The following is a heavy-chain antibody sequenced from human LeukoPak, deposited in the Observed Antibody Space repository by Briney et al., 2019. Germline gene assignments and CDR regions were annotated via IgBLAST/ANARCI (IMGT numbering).Heavy chain of an antibody. D-gene: IGHD3-16*01. Sequence: PGGTLRLSCAASGFTFSSYGMSWVRQAPGKGLEWVSAISGSGGSTHYADSVKGRFTISRDNAKNTLYLQMNSLRAEDTAVYYCASEGDYFDYWGQGTLVTVSS. CDR3: ASEGDYFDY. J-gene: IGHJ4*02. CDR2: ISGSGGST. CDR1: GFTFSSYG. V-gene: IGHV3-23*01.